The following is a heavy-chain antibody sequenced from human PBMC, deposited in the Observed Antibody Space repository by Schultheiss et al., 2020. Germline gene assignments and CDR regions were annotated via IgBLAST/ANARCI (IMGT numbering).Heavy chain of an antibody. Sequence: SETLSLTCTVSGGSISSSSYYWGWIRQPPGKGLEWIGYIYYSGSTNYNPSLKSRVTISVDTSKNQFSLKLSSVTAADTAVYYCARLIGYYDSSGYYSYYFDYWGQGTLVTVSS. D-gene: IGHD3-22*01. CDR1: GGSISSSSYY. J-gene: IGHJ4*02. V-gene: IGHV4-61*05. CDR2: IYYSGST. CDR3: ARLIGYYDSSGYYSYYFDY.